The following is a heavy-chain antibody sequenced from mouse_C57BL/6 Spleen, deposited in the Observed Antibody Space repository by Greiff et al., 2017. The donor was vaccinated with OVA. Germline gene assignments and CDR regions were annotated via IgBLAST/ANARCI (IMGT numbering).Heavy chain of an antibody. CDR1: GFTFSDYY. Sequence: EVMLVESEGGLVQPGSSMKLSCTASGFTFSDYYMAWVRQVPEKGLEWVANINYDGSSTYYLDSLKSRFIISRDNAKNILYLQMSSLKSEDTATYYCARERNWDGGVDYWGQGTTLTVSS. CDR3: ARERNWDGGVDY. CDR2: INYDGSST. V-gene: IGHV5-16*01. J-gene: IGHJ2*01. D-gene: IGHD4-1*01.